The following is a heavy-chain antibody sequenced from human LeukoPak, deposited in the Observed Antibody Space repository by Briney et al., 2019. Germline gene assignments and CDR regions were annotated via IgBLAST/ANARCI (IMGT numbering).Heavy chain of an antibody. V-gene: IGHV3-7*01. J-gene: IGHJ4*02. D-gene: IGHD3-3*01. Sequence: GGSLRLSCAASGFTFSSYWMSWVRQAPGKGLEWVANIKQDGSEKYYVDSVKGRFTISRDNAKNSLYLQMNSLRAEDTAVYYCARLYDFWSGYALNWGQGTLVTVSS. CDR2: IKQDGSEK. CDR3: ARLYDFWSGYALN. CDR1: GFTFSSYW.